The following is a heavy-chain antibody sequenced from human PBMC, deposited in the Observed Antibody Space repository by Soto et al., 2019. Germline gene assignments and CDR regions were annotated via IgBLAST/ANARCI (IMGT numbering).Heavy chain of an antibody. Sequence: QVLLVESGGGVAQPGRSLRLSCAASESIFRGYGMQWIRQTPDKGLEWVAIIRFDGSNEHYADSVKGRFTISRDNSKNMLYLQMNSLRVEDTALYSCARDGIGGTAFWGYLDYWGQGTLVTVSS. J-gene: IGHJ4*02. V-gene: IGHV3-33*01. CDR1: ESIFRGYG. CDR3: ARDGIGGTAFWGYLDY. CDR2: IRFDGSNE. D-gene: IGHD2-15*01.